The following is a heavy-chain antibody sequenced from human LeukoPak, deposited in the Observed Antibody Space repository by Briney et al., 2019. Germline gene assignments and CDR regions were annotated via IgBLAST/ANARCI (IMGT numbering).Heavy chain of an antibody. CDR3: ARDDYGAPMDV. V-gene: IGHV1-18*01. CDR1: GYTFTSYG. CDR2: ISAYNGNT. J-gene: IGHJ6*04. Sequence: GASVKVSCKASGYTFTSYGVSWVRQAPGQGLEWMGWISAYNGNTNYAQKLQGRVTMPTDTSTSTAYMELRSLRSDDTAVYYCARDDYGAPMDVWGKGTAVTVSS. D-gene: IGHD4-17*01.